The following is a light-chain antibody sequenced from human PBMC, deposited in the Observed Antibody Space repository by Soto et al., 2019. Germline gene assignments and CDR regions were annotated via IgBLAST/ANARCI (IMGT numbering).Light chain of an antibody. J-gene: IGKJ1*01. Sequence: NQRTQSPSTLSASVAGRVTMACRSSQTFGRWLAWFQQKPGKDANLLIYEASNLVSGVPSRLSGSGSGTELTLTISSLQPDDFATYYCQQYNSYLWTFGQGTKVDIK. V-gene: IGKV1-5*03. CDR3: QQYNSYLWT. CDR2: EAS. CDR1: QTFGRW.